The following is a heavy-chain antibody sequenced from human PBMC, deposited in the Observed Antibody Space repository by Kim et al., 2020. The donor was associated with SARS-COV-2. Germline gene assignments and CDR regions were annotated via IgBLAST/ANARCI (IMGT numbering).Heavy chain of an antibody. CDR3: ARAFRGTVHFDY. D-gene: IGHD2-21*02. CDR1: GGSFSGYY. J-gene: IGHJ4*02. Sequence: SETLSLTCAVYGGSFSGYYWSWIRQPPGKGLEWIGEINHSGSTNYNPSLKSRVTISVDTSKNQFSLKLSSVTAADTAVYYCARAFRGTVHFDYWGQGTLVTVSS. CDR2: INHSGST. V-gene: IGHV4-34*01.